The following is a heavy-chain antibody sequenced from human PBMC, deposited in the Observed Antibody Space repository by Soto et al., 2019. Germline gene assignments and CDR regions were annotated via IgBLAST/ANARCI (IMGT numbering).Heavy chain of an antibody. CDR1: GFALDTYD. V-gene: IGHV3-11*01. J-gene: IGHJ6*02. Sequence: PGGSLRLSCTSSGFALDTYDMNWVRLAPGKDLEWISHIATGGDRIYYADSVKGRFTISRDNSENKLYFQMNSLRAEDTAVYYCASSPRYYYYAMDVWGQGTPVTVSS. CDR3: ASSPRYYYYAMDV. CDR2: IATGGDRI.